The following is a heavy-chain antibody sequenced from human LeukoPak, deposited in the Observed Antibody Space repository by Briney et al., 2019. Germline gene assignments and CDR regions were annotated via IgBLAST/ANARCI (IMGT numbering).Heavy chain of an antibody. V-gene: IGHV1-3*01. D-gene: IGHD1-1*01. J-gene: IGHJ5*02. Sequence: GASVEVSCKASGYTFTSYAMHWVRQAPGQRLEWMGWINAGNGNTKYSQKFQGRVTITRDTSASTAYMELSSLRSEDTAVYYCARVRRVPTWWFDPWGQGTLVTVSS. CDR3: ARVRRVPTWWFDP. CDR2: INAGNGNT. CDR1: GYTFTSYA.